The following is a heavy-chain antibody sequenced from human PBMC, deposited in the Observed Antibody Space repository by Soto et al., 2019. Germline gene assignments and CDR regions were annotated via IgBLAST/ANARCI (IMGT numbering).Heavy chain of an antibody. J-gene: IGHJ5*02. CDR3: ARGRAITGTRAS. V-gene: IGHV1-8*01. D-gene: IGHD1-20*01. CDR1: GYTFTSYD. CDR2: MNPNTGNT. Sequence: QVQLVQSGTEVKKPGASVKVSCKASGYTFTSYDINWVRQATGQGLEWMGWMNPNTGNTGYAQKFQGRVTMTRNTSISTAYMELSSLRSDDTAVYYCARGRAITGTRASWGQGTVVTVSS.